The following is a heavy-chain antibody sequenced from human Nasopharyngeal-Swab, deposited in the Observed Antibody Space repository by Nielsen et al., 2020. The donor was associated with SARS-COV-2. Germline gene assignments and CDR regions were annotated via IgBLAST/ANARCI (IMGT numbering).Heavy chain of an antibody. CDR3: ANEEVPNDY. CDR1: GFSFRDHA. CDR2: ISIRGVTT. J-gene: IGHJ4*02. Sequence: GGSLRLSCAVSGFSFRDHAMRWVRQAPGKGLEWVSGISIRGVTTYYADSVKGRFTISRDNSKNTVYLDMNSLRAEDTAVYYCANEEVPNDYWGQGTLVTVSS. V-gene: IGHV3-23*01.